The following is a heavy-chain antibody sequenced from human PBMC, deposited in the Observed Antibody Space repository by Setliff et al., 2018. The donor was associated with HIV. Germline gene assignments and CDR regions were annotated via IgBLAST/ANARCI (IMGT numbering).Heavy chain of an antibody. J-gene: IGHJ3*02. V-gene: IGHV4-34*01. Sequence: SETLSLTCAVYGGSFSGYYWSWIRQPPGKGLEWIGEINHSGSTNYNPSLKSRVTISVDTSKNQFSLKLSSVTAADTAVDYCAMRPCSGGSCYWGFHDAFDIWGQGTMVTVSS. CDR3: AMRPCSGGSCYWGFHDAFDI. D-gene: IGHD2-15*01. CDR1: GGSFSGYY. CDR2: INHSGST.